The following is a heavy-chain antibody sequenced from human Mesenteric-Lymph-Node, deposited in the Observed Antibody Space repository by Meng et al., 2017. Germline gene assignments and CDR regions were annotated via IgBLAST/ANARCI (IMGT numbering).Heavy chain of an antibody. CDR1: GFTFSSYA. Sequence: GGSLRLSCVATGFTFSSYAMHWVRRAPGKGLEWVAVISYDGSNKYYADSVKGRFTISRDNSKNTLYLRMNSLRAEDTAVYYCARDRADYFDYWGQGTLVTVSS. V-gene: IGHV3-30*07. CDR3: ARDRADYFDY. J-gene: IGHJ4*01. D-gene: IGHD3-10*01. CDR2: ISYDGSNK.